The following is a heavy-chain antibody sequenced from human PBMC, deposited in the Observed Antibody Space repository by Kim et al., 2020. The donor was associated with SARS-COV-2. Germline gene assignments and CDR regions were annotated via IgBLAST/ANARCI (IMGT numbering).Heavy chain of an antibody. D-gene: IGHD3-10*01. CDR1: GGSISSYY. CDR3: ARAGRVVRGVIGWFDP. J-gene: IGHJ5*02. CDR2: IYYSGST. V-gene: IGHV4-59*13. Sequence: SETLSLTCTVSGGSISSYYWSWIRQPPGKGLEWIGYIYYSGSTNYNPSLKSRVTISVDTSKNQFSLKLSSVTAADTAVYYCARAGRVVRGVIGWFDPWGQGTLVTVSS.